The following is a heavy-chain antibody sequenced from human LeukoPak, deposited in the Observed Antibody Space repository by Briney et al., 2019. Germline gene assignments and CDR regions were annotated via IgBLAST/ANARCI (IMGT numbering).Heavy chain of an antibody. CDR2: IRSSGDTT. CDR3: AKGYYASGSSLSAFDY. Sequence: GGSLRLSCAASGFTFSDYAMDWVRQAPGKGLEWVSVIRSSGDTTYYADFVKGRFTISRDNSKDTLYLQMNSLRAEDTAVYYCAKGYYASGSSLSAFDYWGQGTLVTVSS. CDR1: GFTFSDYA. J-gene: IGHJ4*02. V-gene: IGHV3-23*01. D-gene: IGHD3-10*01.